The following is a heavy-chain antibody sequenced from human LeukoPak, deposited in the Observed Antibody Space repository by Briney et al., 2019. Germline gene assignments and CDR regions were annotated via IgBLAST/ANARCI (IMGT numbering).Heavy chain of an antibody. CDR2: IYYSGST. V-gene: IGHV4-59*01. D-gene: IGHD3-3*01. CDR1: GGSISSYY. J-gene: IGHJ5*02. Sequence: SETLSLTCTVSGGSISSYYWSWIRQPPGKGLEWIGYIYYSGSTNYNPSLKSRVTISVDTSKNQFSLKLSSVTAEDTAVYYCATESVISISGVVFHYFDPWGQGTQVTVSS. CDR3: ATESVISISGVVFHYFDP.